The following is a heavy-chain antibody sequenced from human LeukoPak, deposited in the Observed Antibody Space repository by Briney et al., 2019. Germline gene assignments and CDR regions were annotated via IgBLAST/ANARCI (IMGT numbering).Heavy chain of an antibody. CDR2: IKKDGSEP. V-gene: IGHV3-7*01. J-gene: IGHJ4*02. CDR1: GFTFTRYW. Sequence: PRGSLRLSCAASGFTFTRYWMASVRQAPGKGLERVANIKKDGSEPYHVDSVRGRFTMSRDNARNSLYLQMDSLRAEDTAVYYCARVSRSGYYGEYWGQGTPVTVSS. CDR3: ARVSRSGYYGEY. D-gene: IGHD3-3*01.